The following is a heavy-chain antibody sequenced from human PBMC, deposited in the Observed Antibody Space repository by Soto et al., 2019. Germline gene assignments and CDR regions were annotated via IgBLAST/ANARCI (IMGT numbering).Heavy chain of an antibody. CDR3: ARALPSTYYYGMDV. CDR2: IIPIFGTA. J-gene: IGHJ6*02. V-gene: IGHV1-69*13. Sequence: GASVKVSGKASGGTFSSYAISWVRQAPGQGLEWMGGIIPIFGTANYAQKFQGRVTITADESTSTAYMELSSLRSEDTAVYYCARALPSTYYYGMDVWGQGTTVTVSS. CDR1: GGTFSSYA.